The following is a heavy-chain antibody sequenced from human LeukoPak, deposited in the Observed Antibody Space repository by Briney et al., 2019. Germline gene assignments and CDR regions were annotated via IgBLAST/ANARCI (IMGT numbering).Heavy chain of an antibody. CDR2: ISGRGDRT. V-gene: IGHV3-23*01. D-gene: IGHD2-15*01. J-gene: IGHJ1*01. CDR1: GFTFSSYG. Sequence: GGSLRLSCAASGFTFSSYGMHWVRQAPGKGPEWVSAISGRGDRTYYADSVRGRFTISRDNSRNTLYLQMNSLRAEDTAEYYCAKDPGGFVVTPIRYFQHWARAPWSPSPQ. CDR3: AKDPGGFVVTPIRYFQH.